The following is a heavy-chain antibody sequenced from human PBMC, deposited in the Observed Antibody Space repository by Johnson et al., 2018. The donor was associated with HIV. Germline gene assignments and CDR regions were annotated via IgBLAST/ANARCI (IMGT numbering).Heavy chain of an antibody. J-gene: IGHJ3*02. CDR1: GFTFSSYA. D-gene: IGHD2-21*02. CDR2: INWNGGST. V-gene: IGHV3-20*04. CDR3: AKDCRDCGTFDI. Sequence: EVQLVESGGGVVQPGGSLRLSCAASGFTFSSYAMSWVRQAPGKGLEWVSGINWNGGSTDYGDSVKGRFTISRDNAKNSLYLQMNSLRVEDTALYYCAKDCRDCGTFDIWGQGTMVTVSS.